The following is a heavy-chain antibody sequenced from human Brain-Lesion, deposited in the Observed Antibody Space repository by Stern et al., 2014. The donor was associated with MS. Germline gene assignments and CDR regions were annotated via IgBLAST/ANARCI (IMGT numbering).Heavy chain of an antibody. V-gene: IGHV1-58*03. Sequence: QLGQSGPEVKKPGTSVKVSCKASGITFSQSAVQWLRQARGQRLEWIRGVAGLNGDTNYAQSFQERVTITRDMSTSTVYMELRSLRSEDTAVYYCASERYTYYDDQRPPGGFGPWGQGTLVTVSS. CDR2: VAGLNGDT. CDR3: ASERYTYYDDQRPPGGFGP. CDR1: GITFSQSA. D-gene: IGHD5-18*01. J-gene: IGHJ5*02.